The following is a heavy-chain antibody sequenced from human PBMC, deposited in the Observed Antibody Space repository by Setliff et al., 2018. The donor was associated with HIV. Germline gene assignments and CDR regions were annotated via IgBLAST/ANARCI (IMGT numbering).Heavy chain of an antibody. V-gene: IGHV1-69*13. CDR1: GGSFSSYA. CDR3: ASVPMEYSGCNSDSGSYYYHYGLDV. Sequence: SVKVSCKASGGSFSSYALHWVRQAPGQGLEWMGNILPIFNKVNYAQKFRGRVTITADESTNTAYMELGSLRSEDTAVYYCASVPMEYSGCNSDSGSYYYHYGLDVWGQGTTVTVSS. CDR2: ILPIFNKV. J-gene: IGHJ6*02. D-gene: IGHD5-12*01.